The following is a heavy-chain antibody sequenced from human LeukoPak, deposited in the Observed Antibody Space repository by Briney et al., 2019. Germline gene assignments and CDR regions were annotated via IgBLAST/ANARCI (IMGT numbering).Heavy chain of an antibody. Sequence: GASVKVSCKASGYTFTGYYMHWVRQAPGQGLEWMGWINPNSGGTNYAQKFQGRVTMTRDMSTSTVYMELSSLRSEDTPMYYCARALPHRRLMDTTMEQHWFDPWGQGTLVTVSS. D-gene: IGHD5-18*01. CDR3: ARALPHRRLMDTTMEQHWFDP. V-gene: IGHV1-2*02. CDR2: INPNSGGT. CDR1: GYTFTGYY. J-gene: IGHJ5*02.